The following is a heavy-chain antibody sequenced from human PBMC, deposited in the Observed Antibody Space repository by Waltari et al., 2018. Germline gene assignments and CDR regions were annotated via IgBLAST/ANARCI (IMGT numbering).Heavy chain of an antibody. Sequence: EVRLEESGGGLVQPGGSLRLSCAASGLYFSSYWMPWVRQAPGKGLVWVSRIDDDGSGTTYADSVMGRFTISRDNAKNTVYLEMNSLRAEDTAVYYCSRSPAGYSRSDYWGQGTLVTVSS. D-gene: IGHD5-18*01. V-gene: IGHV3-74*01. CDR3: SRSPAGYSRSDY. CDR2: IDDDGSGT. J-gene: IGHJ4*02. CDR1: GLYFSSYW.